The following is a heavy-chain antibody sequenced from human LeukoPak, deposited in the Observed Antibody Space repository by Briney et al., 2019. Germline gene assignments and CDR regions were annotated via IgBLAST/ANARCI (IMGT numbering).Heavy chain of an antibody. V-gene: IGHV3-74*01. CDR3: VRGAGGPRNYVLDY. D-gene: IGHD3-10*02. Sequence: GGSLRLSCAASGFTFSGYWMHWVRQAPGMGLVWVSRLNSEGTTINYADSVKGRFTISRDNAKNTVYLQMSGLRDDDTALYFCVRGAGGPRNYVLDYWGQGALVSVSS. J-gene: IGHJ4*02. CDR1: GFTFSGYW. CDR2: LNSEGTTI.